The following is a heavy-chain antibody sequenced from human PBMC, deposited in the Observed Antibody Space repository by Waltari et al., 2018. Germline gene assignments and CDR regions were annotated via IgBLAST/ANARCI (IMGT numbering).Heavy chain of an antibody. D-gene: IGHD4-17*01. CDR2: IIPIFGTA. V-gene: IGHV1-69*13. Sequence: QVQLVQSGAEVKKPGSSVKVSCKASGGTFSSYAISWVRQAPGQGLDWMGGIIPIFGTANYAQKFQGRVTITADESTSTAYMELSSLRSEDTAVYYCARDPQGSYDYGDYYFDYWGQGTLVTVSS. CDR1: GGTFSSYA. J-gene: IGHJ4*02. CDR3: ARDPQGSYDYGDYYFDY.